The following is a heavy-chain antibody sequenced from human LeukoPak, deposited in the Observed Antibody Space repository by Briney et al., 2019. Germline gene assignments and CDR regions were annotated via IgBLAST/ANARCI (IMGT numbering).Heavy chain of an antibody. CDR1: GYTFSIYY. J-gene: IGHJ4*02. D-gene: IGHD4-17*01. CDR3: AREGGTVTVPTKNFDY. V-gene: IGHV1-46*01. Sequence: GASVKVSCTASGYTFSIYYIHWVRQAPGQGLEWMGLISPSGKTTSYAERFQGRVTMTRDTSTSTVYMEVSSLRSEDTAVYYCAREGGTVTVPTKNFDYWGQGTLVTVSS. CDR2: ISPSGKTT.